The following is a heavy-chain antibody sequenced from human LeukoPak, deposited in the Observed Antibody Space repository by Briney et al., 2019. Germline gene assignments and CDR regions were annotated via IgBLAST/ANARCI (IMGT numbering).Heavy chain of an antibody. J-gene: IGHJ4*02. CDR2: ISWNSGSI. Sequence: GGSLRLSCAASGFTFDDYAMHWVRQAPGKGLEWVSGISWNSGSIGYAESVKGRFTISRDNAKNSLYLQMNSLRAEDTALYYCAKAFSSWYADYFDYWGQGTLVAVSS. V-gene: IGHV3-9*01. CDR1: GFTFDDYA. CDR3: AKAFSSWYADYFDY. D-gene: IGHD6-13*01.